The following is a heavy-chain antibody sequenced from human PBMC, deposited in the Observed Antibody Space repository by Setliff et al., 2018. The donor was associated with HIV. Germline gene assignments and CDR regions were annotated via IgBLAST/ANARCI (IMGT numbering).Heavy chain of an antibody. Sequence: SETLSLTCTVSGDPINSHYWSWIRQPPGKGLEWIGYIYYSGSTYYNPSLKSRVTISVDTSKNQFSLKLSSVTAADTAVYYCARVSRYDSSGYYYAFDIWGQGTMVTVSS. J-gene: IGHJ3*02. CDR3: ARVSRYDSSGYYYAFDI. D-gene: IGHD3-22*01. V-gene: IGHV4-59*06. CDR2: IYYSGST. CDR1: GDPINSHY.